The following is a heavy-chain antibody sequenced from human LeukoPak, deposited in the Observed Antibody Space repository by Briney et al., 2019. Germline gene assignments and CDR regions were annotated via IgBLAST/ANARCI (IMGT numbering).Heavy chain of an antibody. V-gene: IGHV1-18*01. CDR2: VIPYNGNT. J-gene: IGHJ4*02. Sequence: GASVKVSCRASGYTFTSYGISWVRQAPGQGLEWMGWVIPYNGNTNYAQKLQGRVTMTTDTSTSTAYMELSSLRSEDTAVYYCARASRGGIDYWGQGTLVTVSS. CDR3: ARASRGGIDY. D-gene: IGHD3-10*01. CDR1: GYTFTSYG.